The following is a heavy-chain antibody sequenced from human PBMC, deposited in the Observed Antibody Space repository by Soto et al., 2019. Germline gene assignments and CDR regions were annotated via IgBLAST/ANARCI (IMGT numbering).Heavy chain of an antibody. CDR3: ARGRGDFDA. CDR2: INHSGNT. J-gene: IGHJ5*02. Sequence: PSESLSITCTVYGASLSDNYCNWLRQPPGKGLEWIGEINHSGNTNYNPSLRSRVTISIDTSKNQLSLNLRSVSAADTAVYYCARGRGDFDAWGQGTPVTVSS. V-gene: IGHV4-34*01. CDR1: GASLSDNY. D-gene: IGHD2-21*01.